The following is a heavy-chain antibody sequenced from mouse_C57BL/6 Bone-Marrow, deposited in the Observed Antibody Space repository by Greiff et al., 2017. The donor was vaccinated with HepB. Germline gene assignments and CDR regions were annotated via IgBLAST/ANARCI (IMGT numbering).Heavy chain of an antibody. V-gene: IGHV1-18*01. CDR1: GYTFTDYN. J-gene: IGHJ4*01. CDR3: ARKGRRNAMDY. CDR2: INPNNGGT. Sequence: EVQLQESGPELVKPGASVKIPCKASGYTFTDYNMDWVKQSHGKSLEWIGDINPNNGGTIYNQKFKGKATLTVDKSSSTAYMELRSLTSEDTAVYYCARKGRRNAMDYWGQGTSVTVSS.